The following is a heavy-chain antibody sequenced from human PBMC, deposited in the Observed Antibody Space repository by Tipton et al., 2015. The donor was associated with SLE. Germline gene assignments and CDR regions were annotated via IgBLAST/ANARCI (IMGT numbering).Heavy chain of an antibody. CDR2: IYYSGST. CDR3: TRDPGGPFNY. J-gene: IGHJ4*02. V-gene: IGHV4-39*07. D-gene: IGHD3-10*01. CDR1: GGSISGSNYY. Sequence: TLSLTCTVSGGSISGSNYYWAWIRQPPGKGLEWIGNIYYSGSTYFNPSLKSRVTISVDTSRNQFSLKLNSVTAADTAVYYCTRDPGGPFNYWGQGTLVTVSA.